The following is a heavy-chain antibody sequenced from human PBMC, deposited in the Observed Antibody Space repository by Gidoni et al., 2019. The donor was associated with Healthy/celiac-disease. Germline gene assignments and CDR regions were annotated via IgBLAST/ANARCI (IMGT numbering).Heavy chain of an antibody. CDR2: ISSSSSYI. V-gene: IGHV3-21*01. J-gene: IGHJ4*02. Sequence: SGFTFSSYSMNWVRQAPGKGLEWVSSISSSSSYIYYADSVKGRFTISRDNAKNSLYLQMNSLRAEDTAVYYCARDLYYYGSGHYWGQGTLVTVSS. CDR3: ARDLYYYGSGHY. CDR1: GFTFSSYS. D-gene: IGHD3-10*01.